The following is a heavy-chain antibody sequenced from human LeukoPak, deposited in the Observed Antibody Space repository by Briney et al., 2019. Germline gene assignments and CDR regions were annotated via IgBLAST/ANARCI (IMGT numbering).Heavy chain of an antibody. V-gene: IGHV1-69*05. D-gene: IGHD1-26*01. Sequence: GSSVKVSCKASGGTFSSYAISWVRQAPGQGLEWMVRIIPILGTANYAQKFQARVTITTDESTSTAYMELSSLRSEDTAVYYCARDSVGATEPFDYWGQGTLVTVSS. CDR3: ARDSVGATEPFDY. CDR1: GGTFSSYA. J-gene: IGHJ4*02. CDR2: IIPILGTA.